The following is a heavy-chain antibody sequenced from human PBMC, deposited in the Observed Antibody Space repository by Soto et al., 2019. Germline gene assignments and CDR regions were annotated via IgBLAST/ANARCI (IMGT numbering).Heavy chain of an antibody. Sequence: SETLSLTCAVSGGSISSGGYSWSWIRQPPGKGLEWIGYIYHSGSTYYNPSLKSRVTISVDRSKNQFSLKLSSVTAADTAVYYCARSPGYCTNGVCSHYYYYRLDVWGQGTTVTVSS. J-gene: IGHJ6*02. CDR1: GGSISSGGYS. CDR2: IYHSGST. V-gene: IGHV4-30-2*01. CDR3: ARSPGYCTNGVCSHYYYYRLDV. D-gene: IGHD2-8*01.